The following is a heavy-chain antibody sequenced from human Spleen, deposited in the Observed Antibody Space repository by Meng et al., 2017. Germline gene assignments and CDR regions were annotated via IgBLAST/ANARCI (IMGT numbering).Heavy chain of an antibody. CDR1: GFTFSSYG. J-gene: IGHJ5*02. V-gene: IGHV3-33*01. Sequence: GGSLRLSCAASGFTFSSYGMHWVRQAPGKGLEWVAVIWYDGSNKYYADSVKGRFTISRDNSKNTLYLQMNSLRAEDTAVYYCARDGSIVGAPSWFDPWGQGTLVT. D-gene: IGHD1-26*01. CDR2: IWYDGSNK. CDR3: ARDGSIVGAPSWFDP.